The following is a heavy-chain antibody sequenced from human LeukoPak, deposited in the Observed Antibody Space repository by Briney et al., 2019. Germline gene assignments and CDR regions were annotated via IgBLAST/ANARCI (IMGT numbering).Heavy chain of an antibody. D-gene: IGHD2-2*02. V-gene: IGHV1-69*04. J-gene: IGHJ4*02. CDR3: ARDSPYCSSTSCYNFDY. CDR2: IIPILGIA. Sequence: SVKVSCKASGGTFSSYTISWVRQAPGQGLEWMGRIIPILGIANYAQKFQGRVTITADKSTSTAYMELSSLRSEDTAVYYCARDSPYCSSTSCYNFDYWGQGPLVTVSS. CDR1: GGTFSSYT.